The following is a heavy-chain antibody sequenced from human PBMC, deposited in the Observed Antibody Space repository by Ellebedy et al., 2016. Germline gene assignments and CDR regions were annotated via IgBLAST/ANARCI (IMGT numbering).Heavy chain of an antibody. CDR3: ARIIRGVRSGMDV. V-gene: IGHV3-23*01. D-gene: IGHD3-10*01. CDR2: LSHSGSNA. CDR1: GFTFTTNA. Sequence: GGSLRLXXVLSGFTFTTNAMSWVRQAPGKGLEWVSTLSHSGSNAYYADPVKDRFYISRDTSSNTLYLQLTGLRAEDTAIYYCARIIRGVRSGMDVWGQGTTVTVSS. J-gene: IGHJ6*02.